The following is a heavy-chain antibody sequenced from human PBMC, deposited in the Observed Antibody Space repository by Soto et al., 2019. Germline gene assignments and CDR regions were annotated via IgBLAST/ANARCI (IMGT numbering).Heavy chain of an antibody. D-gene: IGHD1-20*01. V-gene: IGHV4-34*01. CDR1: GGSFSGYY. CDR2: INHSGST. CDR3: ARLPSGITGTSDY. J-gene: IGHJ4*02. Sequence: PSETLSLTCAVYGGSFSGYYWSWTRQPPGKGLEWIGEINHSGSTNYNPSLKSRVTISVDTSKNQFSLKLSSVTAADTAVYYCARLPSGITGTSDYWGQGTLVTVSS.